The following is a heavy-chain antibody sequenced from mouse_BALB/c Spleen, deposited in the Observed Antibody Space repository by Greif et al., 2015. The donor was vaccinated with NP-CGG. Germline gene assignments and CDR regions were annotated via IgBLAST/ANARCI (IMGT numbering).Heavy chain of an antibody. D-gene: IGHD4-1*01. CDR2: IYPVSGNT. V-gene: IGHV1-84*02. CDR3: ARRTGTEAMDY. CDR1: GYTFTDYY. Sequence: QVHVKQSGPELVKPGASVKISCKASGYTFTDYYINWVKQKPGHGLEWIGWIYPVSGNTEYNEKFKGKATLSVDTSYSTGYMQLSSLTSEDPAVHFCARRTGTEAMDYWGQGTSVTVSS. J-gene: IGHJ4*01.